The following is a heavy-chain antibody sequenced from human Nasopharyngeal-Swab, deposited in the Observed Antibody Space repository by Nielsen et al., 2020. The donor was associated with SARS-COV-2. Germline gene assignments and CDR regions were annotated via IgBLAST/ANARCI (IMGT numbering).Heavy chain of an antibody. V-gene: IGHV4-34*01. CDR2: INHSGST. J-gene: IGHJ4*02. Sequence: SQTLSLTCAVYGGSFSGYYWSWIRQPPGKGLEWIGEINHSGSTNYNPSLKSRVTISVDTSKNQFSLKLSSVTAADTAVYYCARGPGSSGWYVVDYWGQGTLVTVSS. CDR3: ARGPGSSGWYVVDY. CDR1: GGSFSGYY. D-gene: IGHD6-19*01.